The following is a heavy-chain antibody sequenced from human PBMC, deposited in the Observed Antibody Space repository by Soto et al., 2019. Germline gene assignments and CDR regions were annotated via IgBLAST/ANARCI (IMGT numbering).Heavy chain of an antibody. CDR2: IHNSGST. D-gene: IGHD3-16*01. V-gene: IGHV4-61*08. Sequence: QVQLQESGPGLVKPSETLSLTCTVSGGSVSSSGYHWSWVRQSPGKGLEWIGSIHNSGSTNYNPSLKSRVTVSVDTSKNQFSLKLSSVAAADTAVYYCARLLGLYYFDYWGQGTLVTVSS. CDR1: GGSVSSSGYH. CDR3: ARLLGLYYFDY. J-gene: IGHJ4*02.